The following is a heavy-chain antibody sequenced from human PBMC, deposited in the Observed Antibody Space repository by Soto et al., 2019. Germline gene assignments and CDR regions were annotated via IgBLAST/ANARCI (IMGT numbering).Heavy chain of an antibody. V-gene: IGHV3-48*02. Sequence: GGSLRLSCAASGFTFSSYSMNWVRQALGKGLEWVSYISSSSSTIYYADSVKGRFTISRDNAKNSLYLQMNSLRDEDTAVYYCARDHDSSGWYDAFDIWGQGTMVTVSS. J-gene: IGHJ3*02. CDR3: ARDHDSSGWYDAFDI. D-gene: IGHD6-19*01. CDR2: ISSSSSTI. CDR1: GFTFSSYS.